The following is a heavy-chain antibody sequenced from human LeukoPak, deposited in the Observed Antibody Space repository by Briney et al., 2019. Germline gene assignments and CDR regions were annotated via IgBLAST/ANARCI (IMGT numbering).Heavy chain of an antibody. V-gene: IGHV3-33*01. Sequence: GGSLRLSCAASGFTFSSYGMHWVRQAPGKELEWVAVIWYDGSNKYYADSVKGRFIISRDNSKNTLYLLMNSLRAEDTAVYYCARELGRVGAFDIWGQGTMVTVSS. CDR3: ARELGRVGAFDI. CDR2: IWYDGSNK. J-gene: IGHJ3*02. CDR1: GFTFSSYG. D-gene: IGHD1-26*01.